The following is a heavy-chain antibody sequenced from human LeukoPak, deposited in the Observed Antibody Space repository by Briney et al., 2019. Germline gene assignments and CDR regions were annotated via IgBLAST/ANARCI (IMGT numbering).Heavy chain of an antibody. J-gene: IGHJ3*02. V-gene: IGHV4-59*08. Sequence: SETLSLTCTVSGGSISSYYWSWIRQPPGRGLEWIGYIYYSGSTNYNPSLKSRVTISVDTSKNQFSLKLSSVTAADTAVYYCARYCSGGSCAPDAFDIWGQGTMVTVSS. CDR2: IYYSGST. CDR1: GGSISSYY. D-gene: IGHD2-15*01. CDR3: ARYCSGGSCAPDAFDI.